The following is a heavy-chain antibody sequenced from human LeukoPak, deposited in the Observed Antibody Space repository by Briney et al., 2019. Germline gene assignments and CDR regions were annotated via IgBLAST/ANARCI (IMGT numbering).Heavy chain of an antibody. Sequence: GGSLRLSCAASGFTFSSYGMHWVRQAPGKGLEWVSVIYSGGSTYYADSVKGRFTISRDNSKNTLYLQMNSLRAEDTAVYYCARGGSGWYVAGTFDYWGQGTLVTVSS. V-gene: IGHV3-66*01. CDR3: ARGGSGWYVAGTFDY. D-gene: IGHD6-19*01. J-gene: IGHJ4*02. CDR1: GFTFSSYG. CDR2: IYSGGST.